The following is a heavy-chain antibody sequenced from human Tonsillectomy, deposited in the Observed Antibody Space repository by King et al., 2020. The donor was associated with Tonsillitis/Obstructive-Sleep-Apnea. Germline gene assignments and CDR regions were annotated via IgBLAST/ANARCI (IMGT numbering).Heavy chain of an antibody. CDR1: GYTFTNYD. Sequence: VQLVESGAEVKKPGASVKVSCKASGYTFTNYDITWVRQAPGQGLEWMGWSRPYNGDTNYAQKLQGRVTMTSDTSTSTAYMELRSLRSDDTAVYYCAGDYYDRSGYYHGYFQHWGQGTLVTVSS. CDR3: AGDYYDRSGYYHGYFQH. V-gene: IGHV1-18*01. J-gene: IGHJ1*01. D-gene: IGHD3-22*01. CDR2: SRPYNGDT.